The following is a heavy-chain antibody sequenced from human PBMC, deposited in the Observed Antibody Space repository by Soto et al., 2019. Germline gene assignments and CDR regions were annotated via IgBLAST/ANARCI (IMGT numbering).Heavy chain of an antibody. Sequence: GGSLRLSCDASGFTFSMYSMSWVRHAPGKGLEWVSYITSSSSPIYYADSVKGRFTISRDNAKNSLYLQMSSLRDEDTAVYYCARGGGSPVNYGWEVWGQGTTVTVSS. D-gene: IGHD1-26*01. CDR2: ITSSSSPI. CDR3: ARGGGSPVNYGWEV. J-gene: IGHJ6*02. CDR1: GFTFSMYS. V-gene: IGHV3-48*02.